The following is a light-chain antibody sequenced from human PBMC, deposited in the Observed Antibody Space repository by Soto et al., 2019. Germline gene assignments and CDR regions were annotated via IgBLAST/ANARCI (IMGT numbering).Light chain of an antibody. V-gene: IGKV3-11*01. J-gene: IGKJ4*01. Sequence: ENVLTQSPGTLSLSPGERATLSCRASQSVGTYLAWYQQKPGQAPRLLIFDASKRATGIPARFSGSGSGTDFTLTISRLEPEDFVAYYCQQYATDPLTFGGGTKVDIK. CDR1: QSVGTY. CDR3: QQYATDPLT. CDR2: DAS.